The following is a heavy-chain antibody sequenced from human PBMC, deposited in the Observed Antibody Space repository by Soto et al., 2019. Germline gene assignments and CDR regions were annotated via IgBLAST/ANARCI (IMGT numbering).Heavy chain of an antibody. CDR3: ARSPRGYSYGLDY. Sequence: PSETLSLTCAVYGGSFSGYYWSWIRQPPGKGLEWIGEINHSGSTNYNPSLKSRVTISVDTSKNQFSLKLSSVTAADTAVYYCARSPRGYSYGLDYWGQGTLVTVS. D-gene: IGHD5-18*01. CDR1: GGSFSGYY. J-gene: IGHJ4*02. CDR2: INHSGST. V-gene: IGHV4-34*01.